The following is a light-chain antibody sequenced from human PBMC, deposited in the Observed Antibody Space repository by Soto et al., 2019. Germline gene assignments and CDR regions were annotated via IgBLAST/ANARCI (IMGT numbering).Light chain of an antibody. CDR2: EGT. J-gene: IGLJ2*01. V-gene: IGLV2-14*02. CDR3: CSYTSSSTLVV. Sequence: QSALTQPASVSGSPGQSITISCTGTSSDVGSYNFVSWYQHHPGKAPQLMIYEGTKRPSGISDRFSGSKSGYTASLTVSGLQAEDEADYYCCSYTSSSTLVVFGGGTKLTVL. CDR1: SSDVGSYNF.